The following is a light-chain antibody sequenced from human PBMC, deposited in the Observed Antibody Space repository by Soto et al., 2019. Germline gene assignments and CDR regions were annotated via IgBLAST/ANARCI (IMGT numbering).Light chain of an antibody. CDR3: QQYHNWPPQYT. CDR2: GAS. Sequence: EIVMTQSPATLSVSPGERATLSCRASQTVASNLAWYQQKPGQAPRLLIRGASTRATGVSARFSGSGSGTEFTLTISSLQSEDFAVYYCQQYHNWPPQYTFGQGTKLQIK. V-gene: IGKV3-15*01. CDR1: QTVASN. J-gene: IGKJ2*01.